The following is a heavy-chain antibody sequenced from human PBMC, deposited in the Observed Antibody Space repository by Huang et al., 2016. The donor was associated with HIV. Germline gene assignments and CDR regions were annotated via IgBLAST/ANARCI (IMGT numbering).Heavy chain of an antibody. V-gene: IGHV4-34*02. J-gene: IGHJ3*02. Sequence: QVQLQQWGAELLKPSETLSLTCAVSGGSFSGHYWTWLRQPPGRGLEWLGEISDRGSTTYNPSLKSRVTISGDTSQSQFSLKLNSVTAADTAIYYCARMFKYDSGGYWGNDAFDIWGQGTMVTVSS. CDR3: ARMFKYDSGGYWGNDAFDI. D-gene: IGHD3-22*01. CDR1: GGSFSGHY. CDR2: ISDRGST.